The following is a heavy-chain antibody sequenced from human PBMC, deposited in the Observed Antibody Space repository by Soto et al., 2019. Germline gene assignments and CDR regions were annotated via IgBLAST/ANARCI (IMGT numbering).Heavy chain of an antibody. J-gene: IGHJ3*01. Sequence: QVQLVQSGAEVKKPGASVKVSCKASGYTFTSSGMSWVRQAPGQGLEWMGWISAHTGSSEYAQRVQGGVTMTTDRSTSTAYMELRSLRSDDTAVYYCARAFFYQGSDSRGYSFDAFDFWGPGTLVTVSS. V-gene: IGHV1-18*01. D-gene: IGHD3-22*01. CDR2: ISAHTGSS. CDR1: GYTFTSSG. CDR3: ARAFFYQGSDSRGYSFDAFDF.